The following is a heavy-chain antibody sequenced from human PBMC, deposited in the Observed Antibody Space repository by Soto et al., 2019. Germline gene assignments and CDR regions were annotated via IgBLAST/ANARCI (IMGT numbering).Heavy chain of an antibody. V-gene: IGHV3-30-3*01. D-gene: IGHD4-17*01. Sequence: LRLSCAASGFTFSSYAMHWVRQAPGKGLEWVAVISYDGSNKYYADSVKGRFTISRDNSKNTLYLQMNSLRAEDTAVYYCARGYGGNSAGFDYWGQGTLVTVSS. J-gene: IGHJ4*02. CDR1: GFTFSSYA. CDR3: ARGYGGNSAGFDY. CDR2: ISYDGSNK.